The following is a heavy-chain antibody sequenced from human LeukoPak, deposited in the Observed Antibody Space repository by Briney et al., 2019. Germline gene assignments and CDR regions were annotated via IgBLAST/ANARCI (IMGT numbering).Heavy chain of an antibody. Sequence: PGGSLRLSCATSGFTFSAHAMSWGRQAPGVGLEWISYISSSTTDIYYADSVKGRFTISRDNAKNSLYLQMNSLRAEDTAIYYCAETMTTVPYWGQGTLVTVSS. CDR3: AETMTTVPY. CDR2: ISSSTTDI. J-gene: IGHJ4*02. CDR1: GFTFSAHA. V-gene: IGHV3-69-1*02. D-gene: IGHD4-17*01.